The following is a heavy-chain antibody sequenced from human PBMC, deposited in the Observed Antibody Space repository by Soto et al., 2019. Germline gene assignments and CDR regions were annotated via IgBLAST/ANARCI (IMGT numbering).Heavy chain of an antibody. J-gene: IGHJ4*02. CDR3: ARPYSGSSDFDY. CDR1: GYTFTSYG. Sequence: ASGKVSCKGSGYTFTSYGISWVRQAPGQGLEWMGWINTYNGNTNYAQKLQGRVTMTTDTSTSTAYMELRSLRSDDTAVYYCARPYSGSSDFDYWGQGTLVTVSS. V-gene: IGHV1-18*01. CDR2: INTYNGNT. D-gene: IGHD1-26*01.